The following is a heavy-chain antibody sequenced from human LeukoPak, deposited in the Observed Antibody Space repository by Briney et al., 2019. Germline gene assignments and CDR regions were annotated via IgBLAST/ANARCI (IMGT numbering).Heavy chain of an antibody. V-gene: IGHV1-18*01. CDR2: ISAYNGNT. Sequence: ASVKLSCKASGYTFTSYGNSWVRQAPGQGLEWMGWISAYNGNTNYAQKLQGRVPMTTDTSTSTAYMELRSLRSDDTAVYYCARDPEGYGFDAFDIWGQGTMVTVSS. CDR1: GYTFTSYG. D-gene: IGHD5-12*01. CDR3: ARDPEGYGFDAFDI. J-gene: IGHJ3*02.